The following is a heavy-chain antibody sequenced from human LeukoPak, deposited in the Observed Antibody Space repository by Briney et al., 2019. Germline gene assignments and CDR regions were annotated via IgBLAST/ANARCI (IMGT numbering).Heavy chain of an antibody. CDR1: GFTFSSYG. J-gene: IGHJ4*02. D-gene: IGHD2-2*01. Sequence: GGSLRLSCAASGFTFSSYGMSWVRQAPGRGLEWVSSFSGSGGSTYYADSVKGRFTISRDNAKNLVFLQMNSLRVEDTAVYYCVRDGRGYCGSTSCRPFDYWGQGILVTVSS. CDR3: VRDGRGYCGSTSCRPFDY. V-gene: IGHV3-23*01. CDR2: FSGSGGST.